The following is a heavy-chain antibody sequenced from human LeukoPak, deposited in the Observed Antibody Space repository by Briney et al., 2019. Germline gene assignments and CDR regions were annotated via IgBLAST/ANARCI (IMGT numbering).Heavy chain of an antibody. Sequence: ASVKVSCKASGYTFTSYYMHWVRQAPGQGLEWMGWINPNSGGTNYAQKFQGRVTMTRDTSISTAYMELSRLRSDDTAVYYCARDRGGSRWFDYWGQGTLVTVSS. CDR3: ARDRGGSRWFDY. J-gene: IGHJ4*02. CDR2: INPNSGGT. D-gene: IGHD6-13*01. CDR1: GYTFTSYY. V-gene: IGHV1-2*02.